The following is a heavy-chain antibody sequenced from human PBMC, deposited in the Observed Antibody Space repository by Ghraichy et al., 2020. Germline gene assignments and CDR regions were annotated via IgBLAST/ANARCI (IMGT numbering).Heavy chain of an antibody. CDR2: IRSKAYGGTT. CDR3: TRGIDSGSYWSIDY. J-gene: IGHJ4*02. CDR1: GFIFGDYA. V-gene: IGHV3-49*04. Sequence: GGSLRLSCTASGFIFGDYAMSWVRQAPGKGLEWVGFIRSKAYGGTTEYAASVKGRFTISRDDSKSIAYLQMNSLKTEDTAVYYCTRGIDSGSYWSIDYWGQGTLVTVSS. D-gene: IGHD1-26*01.